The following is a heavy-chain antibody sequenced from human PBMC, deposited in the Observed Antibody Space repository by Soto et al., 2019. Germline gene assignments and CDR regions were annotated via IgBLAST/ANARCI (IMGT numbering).Heavy chain of an antibody. D-gene: IGHD4-17*01. Sequence: ASVKVSCKASGYTFTSYGISWVRQAPGQGLEWMGWISAYNGNTNYAQKLQGRVTMTTDTSTSTAYMELRSLRSDDTAVYYCARERLRLDYYGMDVWGQGTTVTVSS. CDR2: ISAYNGNT. CDR1: GYTFTSYG. CDR3: ARERLRLDYYGMDV. V-gene: IGHV1-18*01. J-gene: IGHJ6*02.